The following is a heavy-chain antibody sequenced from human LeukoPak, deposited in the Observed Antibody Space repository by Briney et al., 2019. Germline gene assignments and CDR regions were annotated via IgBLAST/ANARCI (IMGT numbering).Heavy chain of an antibody. CDR3: ARQQLLTQLDP. CDR1: GFTVSNND. V-gene: IGHV3-53*01. CDR2: IHSGGST. J-gene: IGHJ5*02. Sequence: GGSLRLSCAASGFTVSNNDMSWVRQAPGKGLEWVSVIHSGGSTYYACTVKGRFTISRENSKNTLYLQMNSLRAEDTAFYYCARQQLLTQLDPWGQGTLVTVSS. D-gene: IGHD6-13*01.